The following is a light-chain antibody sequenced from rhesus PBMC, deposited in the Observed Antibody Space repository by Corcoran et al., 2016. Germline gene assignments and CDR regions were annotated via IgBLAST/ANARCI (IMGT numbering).Light chain of an antibody. J-gene: IGKJ1*01. Sequence: DIQMTQSPSSLSASVGDRVTITCRASENVNNYVNWYQQKPGKAPKLLIYKASTLQSGVPSRFSGSGSGTDYTFTINSLKPEDVATYYCQHCYVTPWTFGQGTKVEIK. CDR2: KAS. CDR3: QHCYVTPWT. CDR1: ENVNNY. V-gene: IGKV1-74*01.